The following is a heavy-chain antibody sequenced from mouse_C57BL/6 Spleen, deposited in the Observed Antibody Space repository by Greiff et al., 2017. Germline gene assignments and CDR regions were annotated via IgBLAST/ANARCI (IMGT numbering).Heavy chain of an antibody. J-gene: IGHJ1*03. CDR1: GFNIKNTY. CDR2: IDPANGNT. CDR3: DRGGYYYGSSDWYFDG. Sequence: VQLKQSVAELVRPGASVKLSCTASGFNIKNTYMHWVKQRPEQGLEWIGRIDPANGNTKYAPQFQGKATITADTSSNTAYLQLSSLTAEDTAIDYCDRGGYYYGSSDWYFDGWGTGTTVTVSS. D-gene: IGHD1-1*01. V-gene: IGHV14-3*01.